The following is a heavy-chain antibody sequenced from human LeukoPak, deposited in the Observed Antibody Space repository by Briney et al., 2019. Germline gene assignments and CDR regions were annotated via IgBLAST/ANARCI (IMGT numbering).Heavy chain of an antibody. CDR2: ITSGGSTI. CDR1: GFTLSSYS. D-gene: IGHD3-22*01. Sequence: GGSLRLSCAASGFTLSSYSMNWVRQAPGKGLKWVSHITSGGSTISYADSVKGRFTISRDNAKNSLCLQMNSLRAEDTAVYYCARAGDSSGYYDYWGQGTLVTVSS. V-gene: IGHV3-48*01. CDR3: ARAGDSSGYYDY. J-gene: IGHJ4*02.